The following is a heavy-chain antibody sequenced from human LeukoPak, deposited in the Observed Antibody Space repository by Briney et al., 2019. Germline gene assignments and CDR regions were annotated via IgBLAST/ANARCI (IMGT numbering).Heavy chain of an antibody. J-gene: IGHJ5*02. V-gene: IGHV1-2*02. D-gene: IGHD3-10*01. CDR2: INPNSSGT. CDR3: ARVRTRGSNWFDP. CDR1: GYAFTGYY. Sequence: ASVKVSCKASGYAFTGYYMHWVRQAPGQGLEWMGWINPNSSGTNYAQKFQGRVTMTRDTSISTAYMELSGLRSDDTAVYYCARVRTRGSNWFDPWGQGTLVTVSS.